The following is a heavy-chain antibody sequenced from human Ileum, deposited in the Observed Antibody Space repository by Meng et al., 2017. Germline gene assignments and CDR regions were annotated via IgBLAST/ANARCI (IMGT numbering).Heavy chain of an antibody. J-gene: IGHJ4*02. CDR2: IDPGNGNR. CDR3: ARDRQWVFDY. CDR1: GYTFTTFG. D-gene: IGHD6-19*01. V-gene: IGHV1-18*01. Sequence: QVQLVQSGIEVNKPGASVKVSCKPSGYTFTTFGISWVRQAPGQGLEWMGWIDPGNGNRNFAQKFQDRITLITDTTTTTAYMELRSLRSDDTAIFYCARDRQWVFDYWGQGTLVTVSS.